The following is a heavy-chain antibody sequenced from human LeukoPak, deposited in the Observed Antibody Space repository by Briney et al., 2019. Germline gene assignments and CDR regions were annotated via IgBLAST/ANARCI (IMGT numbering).Heavy chain of an antibody. Sequence: SETLSLTCTVSGGSISSGSYYWSWIRQPAGKGLEWIGRIYTSGSTNYNPSLKSRVTISVDTSKNQFSLKLSSVTAADTAVYYCARDIITMVRGGVYYYMDVWGKGTTVTISS. J-gene: IGHJ6*03. CDR2: IYTSGST. CDR3: ARDIITMVRGGVYYYMDV. CDR1: GGSISSGSYY. V-gene: IGHV4-61*02. D-gene: IGHD3-10*01.